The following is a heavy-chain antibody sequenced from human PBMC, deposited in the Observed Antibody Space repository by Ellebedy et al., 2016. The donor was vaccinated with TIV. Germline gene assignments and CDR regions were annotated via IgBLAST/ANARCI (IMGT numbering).Heavy chain of an antibody. D-gene: IGHD2-2*01. V-gene: IGHV1-2*02. Sequence: AASVQVSCKASGYTFTDYYIHWVRQAPGQGLQHMGWINPRCGAHYTQPFRFRVTMTRDTFLNTASMELSGLTSYDTAVYYCARDPVDETPADYWGLGTLVTVSS. CDR3: ARDPVDETPADY. J-gene: IGHJ4*02. CDR2: INPRCGA. CDR1: GYTFTDYY.